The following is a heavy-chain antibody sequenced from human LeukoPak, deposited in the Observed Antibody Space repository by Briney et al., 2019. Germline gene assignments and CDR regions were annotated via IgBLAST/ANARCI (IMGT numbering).Heavy chain of an antibody. CDR3: VRGSWELPHFDY. J-gene: IGHJ4*02. Sequence: SETLSLTCAVYGGSFSGYYWSWIRQPPGKGLEWIGEINHSGSTNYNPSLKSRVTISVDTSKNQFSLKLSSVTAADTAVYYCVRGSWELPHFDYWGQGTLVTVSS. CDR1: GGSFSGYY. V-gene: IGHV4-34*01. CDR2: INHSGST. D-gene: IGHD1-26*01.